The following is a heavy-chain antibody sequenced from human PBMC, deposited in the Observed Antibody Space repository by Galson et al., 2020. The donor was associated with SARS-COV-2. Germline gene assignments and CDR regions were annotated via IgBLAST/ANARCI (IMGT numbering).Heavy chain of an antibody. CDR1: GFIIDDYA. V-gene: IGHV3-43D*03. CDR2: ISWDGGYT. D-gene: IGHD2-21*02. J-gene: IGHJ4*02. Sequence: GESLKISCVASGFIIDDYAMHWVRQAPGKGLEWVSLISWDGGYTYYSDSVRGRFTISRDNSKNSLYLQMNSLRAEDSALYYCTKDRSRCNGDCRANLDNWGQGTLVTVSS. CDR3: TKDRSRCNGDCRANLDN.